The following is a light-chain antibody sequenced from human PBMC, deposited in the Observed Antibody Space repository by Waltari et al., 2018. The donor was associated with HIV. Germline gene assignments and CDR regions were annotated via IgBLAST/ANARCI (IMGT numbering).Light chain of an antibody. V-gene: IGLV1-51*01. CDR2: DNN. CDR3: ATWDSSLGGYI. J-gene: IGLJ1*01. Sequence: QSVLTQPPSVSAAPGQKVTIPCSGTASDIGRNDVSWYQQVPGTAPKVVIYDNNDRPSEIPDRCSGAKAGTSATLGITGLQTGDEAVYYCATWDSSLGGYIFGSGTKVTVL. CDR1: ASDIGRND.